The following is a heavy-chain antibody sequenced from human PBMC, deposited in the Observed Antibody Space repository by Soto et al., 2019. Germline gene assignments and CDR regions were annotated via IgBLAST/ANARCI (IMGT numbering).Heavy chain of an antibody. CDR1: GYTFTSYG. V-gene: IGHV1-18*01. CDR2: ISAYNGNT. J-gene: IGHJ4*02. D-gene: IGHD3-16*02. CDR3: ARDHDLGVTFGGVIVYFDY. Sequence: ASVKVSCKASGYTFTSYGISWVRQAPGQGLEWMGWISAYNGNTNYAQKLQGRVTMTTDTSTSTAYMELRSLRSDDTAVYYCARDHDLGVTFGGVIVYFDYWGQGTLVTVSS.